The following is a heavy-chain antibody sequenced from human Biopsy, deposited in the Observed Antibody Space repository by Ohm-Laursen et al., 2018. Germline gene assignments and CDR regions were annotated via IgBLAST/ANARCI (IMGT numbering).Heavy chain of an antibody. Sequence: GTLSLTCSVSAASVSGGTFYWSWIRQPPGEGTEWIGYIYYSGNTHYNPSLKSRVTMSIDTSKNQFSLRLSSVTSADTAVYYCAREDYYTWFDPWGQGTLVTVSS. J-gene: IGHJ5*02. D-gene: IGHD2/OR15-2a*01. V-gene: IGHV4-61*01. CDR2: IYYSGNT. CDR3: AREDYYTWFDP. CDR1: AASVSGGTFY.